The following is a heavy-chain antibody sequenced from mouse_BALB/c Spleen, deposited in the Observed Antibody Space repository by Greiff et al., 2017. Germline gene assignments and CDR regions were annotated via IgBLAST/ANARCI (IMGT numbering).Heavy chain of an antibody. CDR2: ISSGGGNT. V-gene: IGHV5-9*03. D-gene: IGHD2-14*01. J-gene: IGHJ2*01. CDR1: GFTFSSYT. CDR3: ASHRYDDYFDY. Sequence: EVKLVESGGGLVKPGGSLKLSCAASGFTFSSYTMSWVRQTPEKRLEWVATISSGGGNTYYPDSVKGRFTISRDNAKNNLYLQMSSLRSEDTALYYCASHRYDDYFDYWGQGTTLTVSS.